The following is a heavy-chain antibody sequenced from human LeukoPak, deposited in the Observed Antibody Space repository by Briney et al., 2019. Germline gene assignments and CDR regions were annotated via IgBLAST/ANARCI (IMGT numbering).Heavy chain of an antibody. J-gene: IGHJ6*03. Sequence: GGSLRLSCAASGFTFDDYAMHWVRQAPGKGLEWVSGISWNSGSIGYADSVKGRFTISRDNAKNSVYLQMTSLRAEDTALYYCAKDATAVPGTVYMDVWGKGTTVTISS. CDR1: GFTFDDYA. CDR2: ISWNSGSI. V-gene: IGHV3-9*01. CDR3: AKDATAVPGTVYMDV. D-gene: IGHD6-13*01.